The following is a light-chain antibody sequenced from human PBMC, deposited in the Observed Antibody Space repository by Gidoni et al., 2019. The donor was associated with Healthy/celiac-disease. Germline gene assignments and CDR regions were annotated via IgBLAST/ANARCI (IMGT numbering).Light chain of an antibody. CDR1: QSVLYSSNNKNY. CDR2: WAS. Sequence: IVVTPSPHPPAVSLGERATINCKSSQSVLYSSNNKNYLAWYQQKPGQPPKLLIYWASTRESGVPDRFSGSGSGTDFTLTISSLQAEDVAVYYCQQYYSTLRTFGQGTKLEIK. V-gene: IGKV4-1*01. CDR3: QQYYSTLRT. J-gene: IGKJ2*01.